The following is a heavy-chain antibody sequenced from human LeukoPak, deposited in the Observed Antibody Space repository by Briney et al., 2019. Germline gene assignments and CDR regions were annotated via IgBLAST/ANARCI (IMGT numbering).Heavy chain of an antibody. D-gene: IGHD2/OR15-2a*01. CDR3: ARNRVGFDI. J-gene: IGHJ3*02. CDR1: GFSFSSYW. CDR2: INQDGNDK. V-gene: IGHV3-7*04. Sequence: GGSLRLSCAASGFSFSSYWITWVRQAPGKGLEWVAKINQDGNDKYYVDSVKGRFIISRDSAKNSLYLQMNSLRVEDTAVYYCARNRVGFDIWGQGTMVTVSS.